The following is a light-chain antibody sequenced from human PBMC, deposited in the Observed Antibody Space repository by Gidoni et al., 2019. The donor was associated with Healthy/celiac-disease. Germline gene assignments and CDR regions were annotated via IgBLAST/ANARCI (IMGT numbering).Light chain of an antibody. CDR1: QSVSSSY. J-gene: IGKJ4*01. V-gene: IGKV3-20*01. CDR3: QQYDSSPVT. Sequence: IVFTQSPGTLSLSPGVRATLSCRASQSVSSSYLAWYQQKPGQAPRLLIYGASSRASGVPDRFSGSGSGTDFTLTISRLEPEDFAVYYCQQYDSSPVTFGGGTKVEIK. CDR2: GAS.